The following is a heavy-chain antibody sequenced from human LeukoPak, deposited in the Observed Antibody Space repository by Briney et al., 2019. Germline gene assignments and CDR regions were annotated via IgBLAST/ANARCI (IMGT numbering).Heavy chain of an antibody. CDR2: INPNSGGT. V-gene: IGHV1-2*02. CDR3: ARDHTMVRGVINY. J-gene: IGHJ4*02. Sequence: ASVKVSCKASGYTFTGYCMHWVRQAPGQGLEWMGWINPNSGGTNYAQKFQGRVTMTRDTSISTAYMELSRLRSDDTAVYYCARDHTMVRGVINYWGQGTLVTVSS. CDR1: GYTFTGYC. D-gene: IGHD3-10*01.